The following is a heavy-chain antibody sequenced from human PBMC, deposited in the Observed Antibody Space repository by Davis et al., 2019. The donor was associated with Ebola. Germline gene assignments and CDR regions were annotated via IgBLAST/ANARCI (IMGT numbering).Heavy chain of an antibody. CDR2: IYYSGST. CDR3: ARGGPAGENCSSTSCYGWFDP. Sequence: PSETLSLTCTVSGGSISSSSYYWGWIRQPPGKGLEWIGSIYYSGSTNYNPSLKSRVTISVDTSKNQFSLKLSSVTAADTAVYYCARGGPAGENCSSTSCYGWFDPWGQGTLVTVSS. D-gene: IGHD2-2*01. J-gene: IGHJ5*02. V-gene: IGHV4-39*07. CDR1: GGSISSSSYY.